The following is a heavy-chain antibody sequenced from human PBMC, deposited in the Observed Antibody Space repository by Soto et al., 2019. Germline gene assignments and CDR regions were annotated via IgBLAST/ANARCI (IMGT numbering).Heavy chain of an antibody. CDR3: IQDPIKLWPYDY. V-gene: IGHV3-15*01. Sequence: GGSLRLSCAASGFLFSNAWMSWVRQGPGKGLEWVARIKSQSDGGATEYAAAVKGRFTISRDDSNNAVYLQMDSLTSDDTAVYYCIQDPIKLWPYDYWGQGNPVTVSS. CDR1: GFLFSNAW. J-gene: IGHJ4*02. CDR2: IKSQSDGGAT. D-gene: IGHD3-16*01.